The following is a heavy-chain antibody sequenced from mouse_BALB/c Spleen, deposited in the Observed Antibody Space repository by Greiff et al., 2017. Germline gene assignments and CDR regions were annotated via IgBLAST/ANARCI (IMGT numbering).Heavy chain of an antibody. D-gene: IGHD2-1*01. Sequence: QVQLKQSGAELAKPGASVKMSCKASGYTFTSYWMHWVKQRPGQGLEWIGYINPSTGYTEYNQKFKDKATLTADKSSSTAYMQLSSLTSEDSAVYYCASRAYGNYEAWFAYWGQGTLVTVSA. CDR1: GYTFTSYW. V-gene: IGHV1-7*01. CDR2: INPSTGYT. J-gene: IGHJ3*01. CDR3: ASRAYGNYEAWFAY.